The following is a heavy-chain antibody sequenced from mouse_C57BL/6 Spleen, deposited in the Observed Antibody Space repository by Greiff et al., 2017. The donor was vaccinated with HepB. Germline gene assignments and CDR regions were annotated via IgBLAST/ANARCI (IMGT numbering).Heavy chain of an antibody. V-gene: IGHV5-17*01. CDR2: ISSGSSTI. D-gene: IGHD2-3*01. J-gene: IGHJ2*01. CDR3: ARPRDGYFDY. CDR1: GFTFSDYG. Sequence: EVKVVESGGGLVKPGGSLKLSCAASGFTFSDYGMHWVRQAPEKGLEWVAYISSGSSTIYYADTVKGRFTISRDNAKNTLFLQMTSLRSEDTAMYYCARPRDGYFDYWGQGTTLTVSS.